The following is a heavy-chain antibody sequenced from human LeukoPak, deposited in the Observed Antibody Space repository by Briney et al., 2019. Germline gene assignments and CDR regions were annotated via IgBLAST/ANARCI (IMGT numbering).Heavy chain of an antibody. V-gene: IGHV3-30*18. J-gene: IGHJ4*02. Sequence: GRSLRLSCTASGLTFNSYGMHWVRQAPGKGLEWVAFISYHGSDKYYADSVKGRFTISRDNSKNALDLQMNNLRAEDTAMYYCAKVDYSSGWYGFFDSWGQGTLVTVSS. CDR1: GLTFNSYG. CDR2: ISYHGSDK. D-gene: IGHD6-19*01. CDR3: AKVDYSSGWYGFFDS.